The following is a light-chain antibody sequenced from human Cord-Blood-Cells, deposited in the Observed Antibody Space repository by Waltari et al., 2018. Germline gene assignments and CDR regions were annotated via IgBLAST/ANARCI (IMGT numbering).Light chain of an antibody. Sequence: QSALTQPASVSGSPGQSITISCTGTSSDVGGYNYVSWYQQHPAKAPKLMIYDVSNRPPGVSNRFCRSKSAHTASLTISGLQAEDHADYYCSSYTSSSTLVFGTGTKVTVL. CDR2: DVS. V-gene: IGLV2-14*01. CDR3: SSYTSSSTLV. CDR1: SSDVGGYNY. J-gene: IGLJ1*01.